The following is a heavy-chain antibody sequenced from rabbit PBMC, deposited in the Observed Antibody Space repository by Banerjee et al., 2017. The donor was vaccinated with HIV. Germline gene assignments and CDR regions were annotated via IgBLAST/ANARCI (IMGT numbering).Heavy chain of an antibody. CDR1: GFSFSSGYW. CDR2: IDCDSSGRT. J-gene: IGHJ2*01. CDR3: ARGADNNWDGFDP. D-gene: IGHD4-1*01. V-gene: IGHV1S45*01. Sequence: QEQLVESGGGLVKPGASLTLTCKASGFSFSSGYWICWVRQAPGKGLELIACIDCDSSGRTWYASWVNGRFTISKTSSTTVTLQMTSLTAADTATYFCARGADNNWDGFDPWGPGTLVTVS.